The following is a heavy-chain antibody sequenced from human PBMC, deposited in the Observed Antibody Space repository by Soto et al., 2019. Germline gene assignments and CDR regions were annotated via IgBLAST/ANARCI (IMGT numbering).Heavy chain of an antibody. Sequence: ASVKVSCKASGYTFTGYYMHWVRQAPGQGLEWMGWINPNSGGTNYAQKFQGWVTMTRDTSISTAYMELSRLRSDDTAVYYCARAEVEMATIIFDYWGQGTLVTVSS. CDR3: ARAEVEMATIIFDY. D-gene: IGHD5-12*01. CDR2: INPNSGGT. J-gene: IGHJ4*02. V-gene: IGHV1-2*04. CDR1: GYTFTGYY.